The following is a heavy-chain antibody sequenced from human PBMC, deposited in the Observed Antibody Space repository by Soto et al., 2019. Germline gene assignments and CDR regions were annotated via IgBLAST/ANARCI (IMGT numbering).Heavy chain of an antibody. J-gene: IGHJ6*02. CDR1: GGTFDNYA. V-gene: IGHV1-69*12. D-gene: IGHD3-22*01. Sequence: QVQLVQSGAEVKKPGSSVKVSCKASGGTFDNYAITWVRQAPGQGLEWMAGITPMLDSAKYAEKFQDCVTIAADDSTSTAYMAVRRLRSEATAVDYCAPWYHYVSSGKTYFYYGMGFWGQGTTVNVSS. CDR2: ITPMLDSA. CDR3: APWYHYVSSGKTYFYYGMGF.